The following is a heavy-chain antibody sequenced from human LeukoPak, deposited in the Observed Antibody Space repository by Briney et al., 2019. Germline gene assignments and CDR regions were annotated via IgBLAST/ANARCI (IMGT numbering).Heavy chain of an antibody. CDR1: GFTFSSYA. V-gene: IGHV3-23*01. CDR3: VKVDNGILTGYYAFDY. D-gene: IGHD3-9*01. J-gene: IGHJ4*02. CDR2: MSGSGGST. Sequence: GGSLRLSCAASGFTFSSYAMSWVRQAPGRGLEWVSAMSGSGGSTYFADSVKGRFTISRDKSKNTPYLQMNSLRAEDTAVYYCVKVDNGILTGYYAFDYWGQGTLVTVSS.